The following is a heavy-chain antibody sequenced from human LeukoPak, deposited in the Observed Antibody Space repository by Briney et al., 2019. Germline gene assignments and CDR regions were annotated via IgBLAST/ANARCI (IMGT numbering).Heavy chain of an antibody. V-gene: IGHV4-39*07. J-gene: IGHJ6*02. CDR1: GDSIGRGSYY. CDR2: IYYSGST. CDR3: ARAHSIASYYYGVDV. Sequence: PSETLSLTCTVSGDSIGRGSYYWGWIRQPAGKGLEWIGNIYYSGSTYYSPSLTSRVTVSVDTSENQFSLKLSSVTAADTAVYYCARAHSIASYYYGVDVWGQGTTVTVSS. D-gene: IGHD2/OR15-2a*01.